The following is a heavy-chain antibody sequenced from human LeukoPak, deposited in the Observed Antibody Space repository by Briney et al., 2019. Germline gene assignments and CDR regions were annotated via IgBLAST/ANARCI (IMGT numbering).Heavy chain of an antibody. CDR2: IYYSGST. CDR3: ARGLRYFDWAIDY. J-gene: IGHJ4*02. V-gene: IGHV4-30-4*01. Sequence: SETLSLTCTVSGGSISSGDYYWSWIRQPPGKSLEWIGYIYYSGSTYYNPSLKSRVTISVDTSKNQFSLKLSSVTAADTAVYYCARGLRYFDWAIDYWGQGTLVTVSS. CDR1: GGSISSGDYY. D-gene: IGHD3-9*01.